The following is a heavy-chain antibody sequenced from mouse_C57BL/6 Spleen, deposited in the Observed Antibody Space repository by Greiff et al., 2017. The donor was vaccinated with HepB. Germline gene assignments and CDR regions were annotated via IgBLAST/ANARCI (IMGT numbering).Heavy chain of an antibody. D-gene: IGHD1-1*01. CDR2: INPGSGGT. Sequence: QVQLQQSGAELVRPGPSVKVSCKASGYAFTNYLIEWVKQRPGQGLEWIGVINPGSGGTNYNEKFKGKATLTADKSSSTAYMQLSSLTSEDSAVYFCARSAVVYFDYWGQGTTLTVSS. CDR3: ARSAVVYFDY. CDR1: GYAFTNYL. V-gene: IGHV1-54*01. J-gene: IGHJ2*01.